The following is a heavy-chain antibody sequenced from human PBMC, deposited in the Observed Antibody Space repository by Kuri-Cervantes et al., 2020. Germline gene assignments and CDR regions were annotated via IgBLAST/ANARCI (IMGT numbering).Heavy chain of an antibody. CDR2: IYAGDSDT. CDR1: GYSFTSYW. V-gene: IGHV5-51*01. D-gene: IGHD7-27*01. J-gene: IGHJ4*02. Sequence: GESLKISCKGSGYSFTSYWIGWVRQMPGKGLEWMGIIYAGDSDTKYSPSFQGQVTISADKSINTAYLQWSSLKASDSAIYYCAREGPNRGYYFDYWGQGTLVTVSS. CDR3: AREGPNRGYYFDY.